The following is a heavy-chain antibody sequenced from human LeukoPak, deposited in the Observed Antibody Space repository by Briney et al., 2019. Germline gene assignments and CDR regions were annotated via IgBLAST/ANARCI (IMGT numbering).Heavy chain of an antibody. V-gene: IGHV3-74*01. J-gene: IGHJ4*02. CDR2: INSDGSST. CDR1: GFTFSSYW. D-gene: IGHD3-3*01. Sequence: GGSLGLSCAASGFTFSSYWMHWVRQAPGKGLVWVSRINSDGSSTSYADSVKGRFTISRDNAKNTLYLQMNSLRAEDTAVYYCASSWYYDFWSGREALYWGQGTLVTVSS. CDR3: ASSWYYDFWSGREALY.